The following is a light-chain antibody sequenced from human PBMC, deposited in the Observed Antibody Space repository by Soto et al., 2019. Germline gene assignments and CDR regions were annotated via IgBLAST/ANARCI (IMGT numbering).Light chain of an antibody. Sequence: IQMTQSPSTLSGSVGDRVTITCLASQTISSWLAWYQQKPGKAPELLIYDASTLESGVPSRFSGSGSGTEFSLTISSLQPDDFATFYCQHYSSFSRTFGQGTKVDI. J-gene: IGKJ1*01. V-gene: IGKV1-5*01. CDR2: DAS. CDR3: QHYSSFSRT. CDR1: QTISSW.